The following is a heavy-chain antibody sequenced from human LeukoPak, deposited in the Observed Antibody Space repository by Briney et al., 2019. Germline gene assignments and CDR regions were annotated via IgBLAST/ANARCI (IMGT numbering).Heavy chain of an antibody. J-gene: IGHJ4*02. CDR1: GFAFSTYA. CDR3: AKVDGWQWLQFAFDY. CDR2: INSNGSNT. D-gene: IGHD5-24*01. Sequence: PGGSLRLSCVASGFAFSTYAMHWVRQAPGKGLEYVSGINSNGSNTNYADSVEGRFTISRDNSKNTLYLLMGSLRPEDMAVYYCAKVDGWQWLQFAFDYWGQGTLVTVSS. V-gene: IGHV3-64*02.